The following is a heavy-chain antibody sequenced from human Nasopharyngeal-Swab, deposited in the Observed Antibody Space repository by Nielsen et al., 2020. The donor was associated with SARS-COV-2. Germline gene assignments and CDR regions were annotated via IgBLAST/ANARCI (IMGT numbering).Heavy chain of an antibody. J-gene: IGHJ3*02. D-gene: IGHD5-18*01. CDR1: GFTFSSYW. Sequence: GGSLRLSCAASGFTFSSYWMSWVRQAPGKGLEWVANIKQDGSEKYYVDSVKGRFTISRDNAKNSLYLQMNSLRAEDTAVYYCARDRYSYGHGAFDIWGQGTMVTVSS. CDR2: IKQDGSEK. CDR3: ARDRYSYGHGAFDI. V-gene: IGHV3-7*01.